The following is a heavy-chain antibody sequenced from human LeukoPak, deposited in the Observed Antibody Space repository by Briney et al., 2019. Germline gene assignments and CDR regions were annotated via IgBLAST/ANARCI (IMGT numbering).Heavy chain of an antibody. CDR2: IYSGGST. CDR1: GFTVSSNY. CDR3: ARRDSSSWYLRY. Sequence: GGSLRLSCAASGFTVSSNYMSWVRQAPGKGLEWVSVIYSGGSTYYADSVKGRFTISRDNSKNTLYLQMNSLRAEDTAVYYCARRDSSSWYLRYWGQGTLVTVSS. V-gene: IGHV3-66*02. D-gene: IGHD6-13*01. J-gene: IGHJ4*02.